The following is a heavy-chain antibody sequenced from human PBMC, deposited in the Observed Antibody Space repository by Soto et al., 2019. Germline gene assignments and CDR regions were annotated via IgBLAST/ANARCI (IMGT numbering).Heavy chain of an antibody. D-gene: IGHD2-21*01. CDR1: GGGNLRDYR. CDR3: ARGGDGYNFGAAY. J-gene: IGHJ4*02. Sequence: SVKVSCKASGGGNLRDYRTPWVRRAPGQGLEWMGGIIPQLDSANYAQNFQGRVTVTADESTNTVYMELRSLRSDDTAVYYYARGGDGYNFGAAYWGQGTPVTVSS. CDR2: IIPQLDSA. V-gene: IGHV1-69*13.